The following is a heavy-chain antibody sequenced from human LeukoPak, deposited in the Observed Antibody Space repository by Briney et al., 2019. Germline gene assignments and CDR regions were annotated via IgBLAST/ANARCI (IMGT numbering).Heavy chain of an antibody. Sequence: ASVKVSCKASGGTFSSYAISWVRQAPGQGLEWMGGIITIFGTANYAQKFQGRVTITADESTSTAYMELSSLRSEDTAVYYCARTYYYDSSGYFHLDYWGQGTLVTVSS. CDR2: IITIFGTA. V-gene: IGHV1-69*13. CDR1: GGTFSSYA. D-gene: IGHD3-22*01. J-gene: IGHJ4*02. CDR3: ARTYYYDSSGYFHLDY.